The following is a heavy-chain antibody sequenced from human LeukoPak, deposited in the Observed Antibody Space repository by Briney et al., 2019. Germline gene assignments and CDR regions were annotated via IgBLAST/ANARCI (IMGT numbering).Heavy chain of an antibody. CDR2: ISGSGGGT. V-gene: IGHV3-23*01. CDR3: AKNRGAGSHYYYHMNV. D-gene: IGHD1-26*01. J-gene: IGHJ6*03. Sequence: GGSLRLPCAASGFTFSTYAMSWVRQAAGKGLEWVSLISGSGGGTYYADSVKGRFTISRDNSKSTLYLQLNSLRVEDTAVYYCAKNRGAGSHYYYHMNVWGKGTTVTVSS. CDR1: GFTFSTYA.